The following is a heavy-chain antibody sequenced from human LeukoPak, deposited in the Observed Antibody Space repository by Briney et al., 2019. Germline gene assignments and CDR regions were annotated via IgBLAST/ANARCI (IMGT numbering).Heavy chain of an antibody. CDR1: GFTFSSYW. D-gene: IGHD3-10*02. CDR3: ARVGPVYYVDAFDI. CDR2: IKQDGSEK. J-gene: IGHJ3*02. V-gene: IGHV3-7*01. Sequence: GGSLRLSCAASGFTFSSYWMSWVRQAPGKGLEWVANIKQDGSEKYYVDSVKGRFTISRDNAKNSLYLQMNSLRAEDTAVYYCARVGPVYYVDAFDIWGQGTMVTVSS.